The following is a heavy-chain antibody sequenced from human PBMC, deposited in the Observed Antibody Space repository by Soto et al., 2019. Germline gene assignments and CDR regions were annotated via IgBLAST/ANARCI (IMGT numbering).Heavy chain of an antibody. CDR2: IYYSGST. J-gene: IGHJ3*02. CDR1: GGSISSYY. Sequence: SETLSLTCTVSGGSISSYYWSWIRQPPGKGLEWIGYIYYSGSTNYNPSLKSRVTISVDTSKNQFSLKLSSVTAADTAVYYCARRHYYDSSGYYSVDAFDIWGQGTMVTVSS. D-gene: IGHD3-22*01. CDR3: ARRHYYDSSGYYSVDAFDI. V-gene: IGHV4-59*01.